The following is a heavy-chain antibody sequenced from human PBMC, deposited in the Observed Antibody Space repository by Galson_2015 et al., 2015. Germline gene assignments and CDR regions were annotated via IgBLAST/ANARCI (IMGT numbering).Heavy chain of an antibody. CDR1: GYTFTNYG. V-gene: IGHV1-18*04. Sequence: SCKASGYTFTNYGISWVRQAPGQGLEWMGWISAYNGDTNYAQKLQGRVTMTTDTSTSTAYMELRSLRSDDTAVYYCARVRQWLRWFDPWGHGTLLTVSS. J-gene: IGHJ5*02. D-gene: IGHD5-12*01. CDR3: ARVRQWLRWFDP. CDR2: ISAYNGDT.